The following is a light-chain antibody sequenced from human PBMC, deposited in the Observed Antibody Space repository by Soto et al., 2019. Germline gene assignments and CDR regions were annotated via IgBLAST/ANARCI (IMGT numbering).Light chain of an antibody. Sequence: LKLSPAALSLSKKERATLSCRASQRVSNYLAWYQQKPGQAPRHLIYDASNRATNIPARFSGSGSGTDFSLIISSLVHADDAVYYCRQRSKWLPYPFGQGT. J-gene: IGKJ1*01. CDR2: DAS. V-gene: IGKV3-11*01. CDR1: QRVSNY. CDR3: RQRSKWLPYP.